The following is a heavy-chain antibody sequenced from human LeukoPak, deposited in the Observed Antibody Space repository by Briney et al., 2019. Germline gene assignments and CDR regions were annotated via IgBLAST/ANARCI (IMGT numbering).Heavy chain of an antibody. Sequence: GGSLRLSCAASGFSFSSYSMNWVRQAPGKGLEWVSSISRSSTDIQYADSVKGRFTISRDNAKNSLHLQLNSLRAEDTAVYYCARDIPYGLSYFDYWGQGTLVTVSS. CDR2: ISRSSTDI. CDR1: GFSFSSYS. D-gene: IGHD2-2*02. V-gene: IGHV3-21*01. CDR3: ARDIPYGLSYFDY. J-gene: IGHJ4*02.